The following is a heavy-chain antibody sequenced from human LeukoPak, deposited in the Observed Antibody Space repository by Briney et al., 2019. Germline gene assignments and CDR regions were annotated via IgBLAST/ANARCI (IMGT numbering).Heavy chain of an antibody. Sequence: PGGSLRLSCAASGFTFSSYSMNWVRQAPGKGLEWVSSISSSSSYIYYADSVKGRFTISRDNAKNSLYLQMNSLRAEDTAVYYCAREYDYVWGSLGYWGQGTLVTVSS. CDR3: AREYDYVWGSLGY. CDR1: GFTFSSYS. J-gene: IGHJ4*02. CDR2: ISSSSSYI. D-gene: IGHD3-16*01. V-gene: IGHV3-21*01.